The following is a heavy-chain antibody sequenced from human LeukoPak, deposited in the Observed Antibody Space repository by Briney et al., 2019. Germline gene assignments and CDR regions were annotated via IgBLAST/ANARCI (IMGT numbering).Heavy chain of an antibody. J-gene: IGHJ4*02. CDR3: ARDIGYLTHDY. V-gene: IGHV3-11*04. Sequence: GSLRLSCAASGFTFSDYYMSWFRQAPGKGLECISYLNSSGGPTYYADSVKGRFTVSGDNAKNSLYLQMNSLRVEDTAVYYCARDIGYLTHDYWGQGTLVTVSS. CDR2: LNSSGGPT. CDR1: GFTFSDYY. D-gene: IGHD2-15*01.